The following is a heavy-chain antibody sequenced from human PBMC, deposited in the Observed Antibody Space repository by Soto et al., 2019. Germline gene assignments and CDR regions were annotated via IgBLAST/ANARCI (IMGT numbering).Heavy chain of an antibody. CDR2: IYYSGNT. D-gene: IGHD5-12*01. CDR1: GDSLSSGSYH. Sequence: SETLSLTCTVSGDSLSSGSYHWSWIRQPPGKGPEWIGYIYYSGNTKYSPSVKGRVTISIDTSKNQFSLRVSSVTAADTAVYYCARPADVATYMDLAYFKSWGEGTLVTVSS. V-gene: IGHV4-61*01. CDR3: ARPADVATYMDLAYFKS. J-gene: IGHJ4*02.